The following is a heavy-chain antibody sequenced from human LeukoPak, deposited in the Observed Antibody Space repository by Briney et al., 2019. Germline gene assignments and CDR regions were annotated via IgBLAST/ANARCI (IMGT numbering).Heavy chain of an antibody. V-gene: IGHV3-23*01. CDR3: ARQVAGIPDY. J-gene: IGHJ4*02. Sequence: GGSLRLSCAASGFTFSSYAMSWVRQAPGKGLEWVSAISGSGGSTYYADSVKGRFTISRDNSKNTLYPQMNSLRAEDTAVYYCARQVAGIPDYWGQGTLVTVSS. D-gene: IGHD6-19*01. CDR2: ISGSGGST. CDR1: GFTFSSYA.